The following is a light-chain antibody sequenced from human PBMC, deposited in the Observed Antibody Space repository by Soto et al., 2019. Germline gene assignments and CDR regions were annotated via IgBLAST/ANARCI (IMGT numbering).Light chain of an antibody. V-gene: IGKV1-5*03. Sequence: DIQMTQSPSTLSASVGARVPITCRASQSIRSWLAWYQQKPGKAPKLLIYNTSTLESGVPSRFSGSGSGTEFTLTISSLQPDDSATYDCQQYTNFLSFGGGTKVEIK. CDR2: NTS. J-gene: IGKJ4*01. CDR1: QSIRSW. CDR3: QQYTNFLS.